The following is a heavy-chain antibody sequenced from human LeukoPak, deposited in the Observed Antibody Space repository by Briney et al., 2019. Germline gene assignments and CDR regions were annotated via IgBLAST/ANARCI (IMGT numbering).Heavy chain of an antibody. CDR3: AKAQRYCSSTSCYNFYY. D-gene: IGHD2-2*01. J-gene: IGHJ4*02. CDR2: ISGSGGST. CDR1: GFTFSSYA. V-gene: IGHV3-23*01. Sequence: GGSLRLSCAASGFTFSSYAMSWVRQAPGKGLEWVSAISGSGGSTYYADSVKGRFTISRDNSKNTLYLQMNSLRAEDTAVYYCAKAQRYCSSTSCYNFYYWGQGTLVTVSS.